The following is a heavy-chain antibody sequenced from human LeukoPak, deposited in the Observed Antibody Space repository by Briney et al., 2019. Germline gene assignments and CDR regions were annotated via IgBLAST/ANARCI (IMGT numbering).Heavy chain of an antibody. V-gene: IGHV1-18*01. J-gene: IGHJ4*02. CDR1: GYASIRYP. Sequence: GASVKVSCKASGYASIRYPIIWVRQAPGQGLEWMGWISTYNGDTTYAQKFQDRVSMTTDTSTGTASMELRSLRSDDTAVYYCARERDTVLAPYFDYWGQGTLVTVSP. D-gene: IGHD3-3*01. CDR2: ISTYNGDT. CDR3: ARERDTVLAPYFDY.